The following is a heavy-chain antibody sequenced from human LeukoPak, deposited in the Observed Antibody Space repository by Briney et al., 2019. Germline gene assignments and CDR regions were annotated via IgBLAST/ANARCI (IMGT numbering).Heavy chain of an antibody. D-gene: IGHD6-13*01. Sequence: GGSLRLSCAASGFTVSSNYMSWVRQAPGKGLEWVSIIYSGGGTYYADSVKGRVTTSRDNSKNTLYLQMNSLRAEDTAVYYCARHSSSWYFAFDIWGQGTMVTVSS. V-gene: IGHV3-66*04. CDR3: ARHSSSWYFAFDI. J-gene: IGHJ3*02. CDR2: IYSGGGT. CDR1: GFTVSSNY.